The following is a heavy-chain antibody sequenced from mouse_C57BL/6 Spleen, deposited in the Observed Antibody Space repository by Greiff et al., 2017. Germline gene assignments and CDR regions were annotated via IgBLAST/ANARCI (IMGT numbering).Heavy chain of an antibody. CDR2: ISDGGSYT. V-gene: IGHV5-4*01. D-gene: IGHD1-1*01. CDR3: ASYCSGPSYWYFDV. CDR1: GFTFSSYA. J-gene: IGHJ1*03. Sequence: EVQGVESGGGLVKPGGSLKLSCAASGFTFSSYAMSWVRQTPENRLEWVATISDGGSYTYYPDNVKGRFTISRDKAKNNLYLQLSHLTSEDTAMYYCASYCSGPSYWYFDVWGTGTTVTVSS.